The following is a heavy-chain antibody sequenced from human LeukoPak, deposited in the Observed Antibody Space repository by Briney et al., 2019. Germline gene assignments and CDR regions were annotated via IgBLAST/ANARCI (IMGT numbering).Heavy chain of an antibody. J-gene: IGHJ4*02. CDR3: ARVDSGYDPRFDY. D-gene: IGHD5-12*01. CDR2: IIPIFGTA. V-gene: IGHV1-69*13. Sequence: ASVKVSCKASGGTFSSYAISWVRQAPGQGLEWMGGIIPIFGTANYAQKFQGRVTITADESTSTAYMELSSLRSEDTAVYYCARVDSGYDPRFDYWGQGTLVTVSS. CDR1: GGTFSSYA.